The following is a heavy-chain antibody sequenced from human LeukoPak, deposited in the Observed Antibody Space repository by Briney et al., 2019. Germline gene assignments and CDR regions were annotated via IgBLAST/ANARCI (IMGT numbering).Heavy chain of an antibody. CDR3: ARVVITKGDAFDI. CDR1: GGSISSYY. D-gene: IGHD3-22*01. J-gene: IGHJ3*02. V-gene: IGHV4-59*01. Sequence: SETLSLTCTVSGGSISSYYWSWIRQPPGKGLEGIGYIYYSGSTNYNPSLKSRVTISVDTSKNQFSLKLSSVTAADTAVYYCARVVITKGDAFDIWGQGTMVTVSS. CDR2: IYYSGST.